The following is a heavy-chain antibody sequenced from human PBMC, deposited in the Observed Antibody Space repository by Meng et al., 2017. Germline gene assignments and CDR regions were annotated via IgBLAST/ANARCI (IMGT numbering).Heavy chain of an antibody. D-gene: IGHD6-13*01. J-gene: IGHJ5*02. V-gene: IGHV1-69*05. Sequence: SVKVSCKASGGTFSSYAISWVRQAPGQGLEWMGGIIPIFGTANYAQKFQGRVTITTDESTSTAYTELSSLRSEDTAVYYCARVEMGGAAGTWFDPWGQGTLVTVSS. CDR2: IIPIFGTA. CDR1: GGTFSSYA. CDR3: ARVEMGGAAGTWFDP.